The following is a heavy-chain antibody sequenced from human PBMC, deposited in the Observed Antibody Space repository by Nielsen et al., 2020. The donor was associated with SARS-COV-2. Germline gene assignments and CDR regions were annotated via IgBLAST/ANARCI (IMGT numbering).Heavy chain of an antibody. D-gene: IGHD2-2*01. CDR2: ISSSGNT. J-gene: IGHJ4*02. Sequence: SETLSLTCTVSGGSMSSYYWGWLRQPAGKGLGWIGRISSSGNTNYNPSLKSRVTMSVDTSKNQFSLKLSSVTAADTAVYYCASSTAGLLSWGQGTLVTVSS. CDR3: ASSTAGLLS. CDR1: GGSMSSYY. V-gene: IGHV4-4*07.